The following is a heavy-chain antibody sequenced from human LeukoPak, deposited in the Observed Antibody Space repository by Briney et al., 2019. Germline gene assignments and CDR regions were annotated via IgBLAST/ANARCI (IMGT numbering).Heavy chain of an antibody. CDR2: IHYGGNT. J-gene: IGHJ4*02. CDR1: GGSLSSTSSY. CDR3: ARLPGGY. V-gene: IGHV4-39*01. D-gene: IGHD1-26*01. Sequence: PSETLSLTCTVSGGSLSSTSSYWGWIRQPPGKGLEWIGYIHYGGNTNYKPSLKSRVTISFDTSKNQFSLNLISATAADTAVYYCARLPGGYWGQGTLVIVSS.